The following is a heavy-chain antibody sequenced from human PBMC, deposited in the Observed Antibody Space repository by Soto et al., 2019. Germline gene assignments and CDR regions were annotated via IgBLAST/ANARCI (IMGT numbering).Heavy chain of an antibody. CDR2: IWYDGSNK. CDR1: GFTFSSYG. CDR3: ASDSLYCSGGSCYLMGAFDI. J-gene: IGHJ3*02. D-gene: IGHD2-15*01. Sequence: QVQLVESGGGVVQPGRSLRLSCAASGFTFSSYGMHWVRQAPGKGLEWVAVIWYDGSNKYYADSVKGRFTISRDNYKNTLYLQMNSLRAEDTAVYYCASDSLYCSGGSCYLMGAFDIWRQGTMVTVSS. V-gene: IGHV3-33*01.